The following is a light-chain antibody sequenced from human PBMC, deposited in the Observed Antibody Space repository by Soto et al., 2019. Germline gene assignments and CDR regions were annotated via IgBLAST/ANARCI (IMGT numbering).Light chain of an antibody. CDR3: QQRSDWPRT. J-gene: IGKJ1*01. CDR2: DAS. Sequence: EIVLTQSPATLSLSPGKRATLSCRASQSVSSYLAWYQQKPGQAPSLLIYDASNRSTGIPSRFSGSGSGTEFTLTFSSLGPEVFAVYYCQQRSDWPRTFGQGTKVEIK. CDR1: QSVSSY. V-gene: IGKV3-11*01.